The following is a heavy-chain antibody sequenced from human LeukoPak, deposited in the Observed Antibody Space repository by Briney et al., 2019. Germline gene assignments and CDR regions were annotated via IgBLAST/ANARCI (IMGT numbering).Heavy chain of an antibody. CDR1: GFTFSSYS. Sequence: PGGSLRLSCAASGFTFSSYSMNWVRQAPGKGLEWVSSISSSSSYIYYADSVKGRFTISRDNAKNSLYLQMNSLRAEDTAVYYCAGDQDTAMEPHFDYWGQGTLVTVSS. V-gene: IGHV3-21*01. CDR3: AGDQDTAMEPHFDY. D-gene: IGHD5-18*01. J-gene: IGHJ4*02. CDR2: ISSSSSYI.